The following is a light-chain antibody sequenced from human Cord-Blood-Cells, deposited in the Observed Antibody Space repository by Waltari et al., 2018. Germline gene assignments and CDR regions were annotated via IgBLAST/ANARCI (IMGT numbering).Light chain of an antibody. CDR1: QSVSSY. CDR3: QQRSNWPLLT. J-gene: IGKJ4*01. V-gene: IGKV3-11*01. CDR2: EAS. Sequence: EIVLTQSPATLSLSPGERATLSCRASQSVSSYLAWYQQKPGQATRLLIYEASNRPTGIPASVSGSGSGTDFTLTISSLVPEDFAVYYCQQRSNWPLLTCGGGTKVEIK.